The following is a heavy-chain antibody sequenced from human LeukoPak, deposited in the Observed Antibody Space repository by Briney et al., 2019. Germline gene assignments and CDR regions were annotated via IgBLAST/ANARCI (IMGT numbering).Heavy chain of an antibody. D-gene: IGHD5-18*01. Sequence: GGSLRLSCAASGFIFSSFWMSWVRQAPGKGLEWVANIKQDGSEKYYVDPVKGRFTISRDNARSSLYLQMDSLRAEDTAVYYCARLQLYYYYYGMDVWGQGTTVTVSS. V-gene: IGHV3-7*03. CDR1: GFIFSSFW. J-gene: IGHJ6*02. CDR2: IKQDGSEK. CDR3: ARLQLYYYYYGMDV.